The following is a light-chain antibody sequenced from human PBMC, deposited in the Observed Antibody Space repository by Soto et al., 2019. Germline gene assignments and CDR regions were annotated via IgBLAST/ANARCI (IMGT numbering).Light chain of an antibody. V-gene: IGKV1-27*01. CDR1: QGISNY. J-gene: IGKJ1*01. CDR2: AAS. Sequence: DIQMTQSTSSLSASVGDRVTITCRASQGISNYLAWYQQKPGKVPKLLIYAASTLQSGVPSRFNGSGSGTDYTLTISSLQPEDVATYYCQKYNSAPRTFGQGTKLDIK. CDR3: QKYNSAPRT.